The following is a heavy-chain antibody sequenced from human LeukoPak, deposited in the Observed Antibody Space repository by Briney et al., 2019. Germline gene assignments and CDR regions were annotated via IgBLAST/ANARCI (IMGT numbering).Heavy chain of an antibody. V-gene: IGHV3-21*04. D-gene: IGHD6-19*01. CDR2: ISSSSSYI. J-gene: IGHJ4*02. CDR3: TRNSGWYGIS. CDR1: GFTFSSYS. Sequence: GGSLRLSCAASGFTFSSYSMNWVRQAPGKGLEWVSSISSSSSYIYYADSVKGRFTISGDNAKNSLYLQMNSLRAEDTAVYFCTRNSGWYGISRGQGTLVTVSS.